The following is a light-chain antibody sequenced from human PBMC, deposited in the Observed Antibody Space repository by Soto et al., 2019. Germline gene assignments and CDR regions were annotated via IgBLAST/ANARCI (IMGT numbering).Light chain of an antibody. CDR3: QQHGQWPIT. V-gene: IGKV3-20*01. J-gene: IGKJ5*01. CDR2: TAS. CDR1: QRVSNNE. Sequence: EIVLTQSPGTLSLSPGERATLSCRASQRVSNNEIAWYQQKPGQAPRLLIYTASNRVTGIPDRISGSGSGTDFTLTISRLEPEDFATYYCQQHGQWPITFGQGTRLEIK.